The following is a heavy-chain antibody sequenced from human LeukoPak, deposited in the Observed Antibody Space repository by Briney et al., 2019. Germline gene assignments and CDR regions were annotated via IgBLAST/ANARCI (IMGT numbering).Heavy chain of an antibody. CDR1: GFTFSSIA. CDR2: IRSNGETT. Sequence: GGSLRLSCAASGFTFSSIAMTWVRQAPGKGLEWVSTIRSNGETTYNADSVKGRFTISRDNSKKTLYLQLNSLRVEDTAIYYCAKGQELDDGVFDSWGQGPLVTVSS. CDR3: AKGQELDDGVFDS. V-gene: IGHV3-23*01. D-gene: IGHD1-1*01. J-gene: IGHJ4*02.